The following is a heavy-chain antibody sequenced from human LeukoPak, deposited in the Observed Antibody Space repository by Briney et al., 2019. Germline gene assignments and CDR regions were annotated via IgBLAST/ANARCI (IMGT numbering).Heavy chain of an antibody. J-gene: IGHJ6*03. CDR2: INHSGSS. CDR3: ARAGGAVPAAKRFYMDV. V-gene: IGHV4-34*01. Sequence: PSETLSLTCAVYGGSFSDYYWTWIRQPPGKGLEWIGEINHSGSSNYNPSLKSRVTISIDTSKNQFSLKLSSVTAADTAVYHCARAGGAVPAAKRFYMDVWGEGTTVTVSS. D-gene: IGHD2-2*01. CDR1: GGSFSDYY.